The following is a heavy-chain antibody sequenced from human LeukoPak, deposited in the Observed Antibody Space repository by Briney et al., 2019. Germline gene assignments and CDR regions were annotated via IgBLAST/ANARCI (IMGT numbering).Heavy chain of an antibody. CDR3: ATDRGWRTSGYYLYYFEY. J-gene: IGHJ4*02. CDR1: GFTFSSYA. Sequence: PGGSLRLSCSASGFTFSSYAMHWVRQAPGKGLEYVSAISSNGGSTYYADSVKGRFTISRDNSKNTLYLQMSSLRAEDTAVYYCATDRGWRTSGYYLYYFEYWGQGTLVTYSS. CDR2: ISSNGGST. V-gene: IGHV3-64D*06. D-gene: IGHD3-3*01.